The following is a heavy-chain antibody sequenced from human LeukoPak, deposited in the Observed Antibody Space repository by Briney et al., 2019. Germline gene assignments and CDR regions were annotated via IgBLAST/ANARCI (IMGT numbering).Heavy chain of an antibody. CDR2: ISAYNGNT. Sequence: ASVKVSCKASCYTFTRYGISWVRQAPGQGVEWMGWISAYNGNTNYAQKIQGRVTMTTDTSTSTAYMELRSLRSEDTAVYYCARDNDSRDPPHFDYWGQGTLVTVSS. J-gene: IGHJ4*02. V-gene: IGHV1-18*01. D-gene: IGHD3-16*01. CDR3: ARDNDSRDPPHFDY. CDR1: CYTFTRYG.